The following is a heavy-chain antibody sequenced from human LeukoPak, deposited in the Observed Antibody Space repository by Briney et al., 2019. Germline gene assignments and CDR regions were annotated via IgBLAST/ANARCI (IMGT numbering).Heavy chain of an antibody. CDR2: IYYTGST. Sequence: KASETLSLTCTVSGGSISSSGYYWDWIRQPPGKGLEWIGAIYYTGSTYYNPSLKSRLTISGDTSKNQFSLKLTSVTAADTAVYYCARHPNRSYFDYWGQGTLVIVSS. J-gene: IGHJ4*02. V-gene: IGHV4-39*01. D-gene: IGHD1-14*01. CDR3: ARHPNRSYFDY. CDR1: GGSISSSGYY.